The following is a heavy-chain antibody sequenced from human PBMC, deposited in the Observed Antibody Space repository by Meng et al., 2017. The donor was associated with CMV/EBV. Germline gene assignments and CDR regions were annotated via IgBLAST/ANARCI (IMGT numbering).Heavy chain of an antibody. D-gene: IGHD3-22*01. CDR1: GGSISSGDYY. V-gene: IGHV4-30-4*08. J-gene: IGHJ4*02. CDR2: IYYSGST. Sequence: QVQLQESGTGLVNPSXXLLLICTVSGGSISSGDYYWSWIRQPPGKGLEWIGYIYYSGSTYYNPSLKSRVTISVDTSKNQFSLKLSSVTAADTAVYYCASSLVVISAFDYWGQGTLVTVSS. CDR3: ASSLVVISAFDY.